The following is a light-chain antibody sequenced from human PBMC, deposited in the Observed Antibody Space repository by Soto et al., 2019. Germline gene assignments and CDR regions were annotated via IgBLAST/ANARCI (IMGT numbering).Light chain of an antibody. V-gene: IGKV3-20*01. CDR2: VAS. Sequence: EIVLTQSPGTLSLSPGERATLSCRASQRVSNNYLAWYQQKPGQAPRLLIYVASNRATGIPARFSGSGSGTDFTLTISRLEPEDFAVYYCQQYGSSGTFGQGTKVEIK. CDR3: QQYGSSGT. J-gene: IGKJ1*01. CDR1: QRVSNNY.